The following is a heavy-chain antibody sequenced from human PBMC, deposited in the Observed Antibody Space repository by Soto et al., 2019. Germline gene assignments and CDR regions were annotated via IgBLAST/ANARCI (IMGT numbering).Heavy chain of an antibody. CDR1: GFTFSSYA. V-gene: IGHV3-23*01. J-gene: IGHJ4*02. CDR3: AKDDRSGYYYGGGEYFDY. Sequence: EVQLLESGGGLVQPGGSLRLSCAASGFTFSSYAMSCVRQAPGKGLEWVSAISGSGGSTYYADSVKGRFTISRDNSKNTLYLQMNSLRAEDTAVYYCAKDDRSGYYYGGGEYFDYWGQGTLVTVSS. CDR2: ISGSGGST. D-gene: IGHD3-22*01.